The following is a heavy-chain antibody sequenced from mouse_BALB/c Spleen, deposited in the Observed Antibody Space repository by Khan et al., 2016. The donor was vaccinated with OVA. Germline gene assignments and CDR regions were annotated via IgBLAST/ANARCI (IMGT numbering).Heavy chain of an antibody. CDR2: IWGDGST. CDR1: GFSLASYG. J-gene: IGHJ4*01. Sequence: QVQLQQSGPGLVAPSQSLSITCTVSGFSLASYGVNWVRQPPGKGLEWLGVIWGDGSTNYHSALRSRLSINKENSKSQVFLKLNSLQTDDTATYYWAKWGTGYYAMDYWGQGTSVTVSS. D-gene: IGHD4-1*01. CDR3: AKWGTGYYAMDY. V-gene: IGHV2-3*01.